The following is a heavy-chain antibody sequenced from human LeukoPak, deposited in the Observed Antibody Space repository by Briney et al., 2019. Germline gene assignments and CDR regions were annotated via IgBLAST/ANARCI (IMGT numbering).Heavy chain of an antibody. J-gene: IGHJ4*02. D-gene: IGHD3-22*01. CDR2: IYSGGST. CDR3: ARDISYYYDSPDY. CDR1: GFTVNYNY. Sequence: GGSLRLSCTASGFTVNYNYMSWVRQAPGKGLEWVSVIYSGGSTYYADSVKGRFTISRDDSKNTLYLQMNSLRAEDTAVYYCARDISYYYDSPDYWGQGTLVTVSS. V-gene: IGHV3-66*01.